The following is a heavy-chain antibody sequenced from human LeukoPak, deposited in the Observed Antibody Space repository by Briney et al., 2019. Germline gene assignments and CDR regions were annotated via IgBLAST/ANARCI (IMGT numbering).Heavy chain of an antibody. J-gene: IGHJ6*02. V-gene: IGHV3-30-3*01. CDR3: ARGRDV. CDR2: ISYDTNDR. CDR1: GFTFSSYH. Sequence: PGSSLRLSCAASGFTFSSYHMHWFRQAPGKGLEWVAVISYDTNDRYYADSVKGRFTISRDNSRNTLSLQMTSLRTEDMAVYYFARGRDVWGQGTTVTVSS.